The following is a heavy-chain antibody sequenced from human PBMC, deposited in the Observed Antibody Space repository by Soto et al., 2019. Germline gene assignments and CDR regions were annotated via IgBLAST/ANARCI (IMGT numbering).Heavy chain of an antibody. J-gene: IGHJ3*02. D-gene: IGHD5-12*01. CDR3: ARDGYSGYERQHDAFAI. V-gene: IGHV3-33*01. CDR2: IWYDGSNK. CDR1: GFTFSSYG. Sequence: PGGSLRLSCAASGFTFSSYGMHGVRQAPGKGLEWVAVIWYDGSNKYYADSVKGRFPISRDNSKTTLYLQMHSLRAEDTAVYYCARDGYSGYERQHDAFAIWGQGTMVTVSS.